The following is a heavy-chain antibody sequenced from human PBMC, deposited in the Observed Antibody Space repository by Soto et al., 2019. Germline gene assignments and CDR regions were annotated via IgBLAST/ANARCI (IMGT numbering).Heavy chain of an antibody. J-gene: IGHJ5*02. Sequence: EVQLLESGGGLVQPGGSLRLSCAASGFTFSSYAMSWVRQAPGKGLEWVSAISGSGGSTYYADSVKGRFTISRDNSKSTRYLQMNSLRGEDTAVYYCAKDPSYAFNWFDPWGQGTLVTVSS. D-gene: IGHD2-2*01. CDR1: GFTFSSYA. CDR3: AKDPSYAFNWFDP. V-gene: IGHV3-23*01. CDR2: ISGSGGST.